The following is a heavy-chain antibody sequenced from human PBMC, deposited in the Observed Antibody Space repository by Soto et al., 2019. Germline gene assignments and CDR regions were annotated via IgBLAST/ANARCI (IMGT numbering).Heavy chain of an antibody. V-gene: IGHV3-13*01. Sequence: EVQLVESGGGLVQPGGSLRLSCAASGFTFSNYDMHWVRQAKGKGLEWVSAIDTAGGTYYSASAKGRFSVSRENGRSSLYLHMNSLRAEDTAVYYCARQAPTRFYYYGMDVWGQGTTVTVSS. CDR2: IDTAGGT. CDR3: ARQAPTRFYYYGMDV. CDR1: GFTFSNYD. J-gene: IGHJ6*02.